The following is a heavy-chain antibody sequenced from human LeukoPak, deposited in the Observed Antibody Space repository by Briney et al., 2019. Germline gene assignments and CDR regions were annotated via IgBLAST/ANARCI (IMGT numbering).Heavy chain of an antibody. CDR2: IYSSGST. J-gene: IGHJ4*02. D-gene: IGHD1-26*01. CDR3: ARVAYSGSYPDY. Sequence: PSETLSLTCTVPGGSISSYYWSWIRQPAGKGLEWIGRIYSSGSTNYNPSLKSRVTMSVDTSKNQFSLKLSSVTAADTAVYYCARVAYSGSYPDYWGQGTLVTVSS. CDR1: GGSISSYY. V-gene: IGHV4-4*07.